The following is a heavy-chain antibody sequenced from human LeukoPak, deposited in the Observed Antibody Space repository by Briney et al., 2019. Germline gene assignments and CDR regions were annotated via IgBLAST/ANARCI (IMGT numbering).Heavy chain of an antibody. CDR2: IYPGDSDT. J-gene: IGHJ4*02. D-gene: IGHD3-22*01. V-gene: IGHV5-51*01. CDR1: GYSFTSYW. CDR3: ARVEQDYYDSSGYFDYFDY. Sequence: GESLKISCKGSGYSFTSYWIGWVRQMPGKGLEWTGIIYPGDSDTRYSPSFQGQVTISADKSISTAYLQWSSLKASDTAMYYCARVEQDYYDSSGYFDYFDYWGQGTLVTVSS.